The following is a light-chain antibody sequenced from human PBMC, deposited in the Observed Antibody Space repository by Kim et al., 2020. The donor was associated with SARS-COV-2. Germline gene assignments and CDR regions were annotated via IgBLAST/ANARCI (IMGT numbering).Light chain of an antibody. Sequence: DIQMTQSPSSLSASVGDRVTITCQASQDISNYLNWYQQKPGKAPKLLIYDASNLETGVPSRFSGSGSGTDFTFTISSLQPEDIATYFCQQYDNLPYTCGQGTNL. V-gene: IGKV1-33*01. CDR1: QDISNY. CDR2: DAS. CDR3: QQYDNLPYT. J-gene: IGKJ2*01.